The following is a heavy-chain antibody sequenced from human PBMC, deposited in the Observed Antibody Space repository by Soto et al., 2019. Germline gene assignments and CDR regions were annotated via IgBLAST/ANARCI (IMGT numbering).Heavy chain of an antibody. Sequence: TSETLSLTCSVDGGSFSGYYWSWIRQPTGKGLEWVAVIWYNDYAVSVKSRITINPDTSKNQVSLQLNSVTPEDTAVYYCARLIGTSWLDYWGQGILVTVSS. D-gene: IGHD6-13*01. V-gene: IGHV4-34*11. J-gene: IGHJ4*02. CDR3: ARLIGTSWLDY. CDR1: GGSFSGYY. CDR2: IWYN.